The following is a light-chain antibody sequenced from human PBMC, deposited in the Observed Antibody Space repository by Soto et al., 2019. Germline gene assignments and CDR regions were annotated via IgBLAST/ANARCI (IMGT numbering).Light chain of an antibody. CDR2: GAS. V-gene: IGKV3-20*01. CDR1: QSVSSSY. CDR3: QQYGSSPRT. Sequence: EIVWTQFQCTLSVSAGERATLSCRASQSVSSSYLAWYEQKPGQAPRLLIYGASSRATGIPDRFSGSGAGTDFTLTISSLEPEDFAVYYCQQYGSSPRTFGQETRLEIK. J-gene: IGKJ5*01.